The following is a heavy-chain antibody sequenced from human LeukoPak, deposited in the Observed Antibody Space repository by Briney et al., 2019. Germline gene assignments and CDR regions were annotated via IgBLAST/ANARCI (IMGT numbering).Heavy chain of an antibody. D-gene: IGHD2-2*01. V-gene: IGHV3-7*04. Sequence: GGSLRLSCAASGFIFSSYWMSWVRQAPGKGLEWVAKVNPDGNEKYYVDSVRGRFTVSKDNPKNSVYLQMDSLKAEDTAVYYCARGQYQLLWGKGALIIVSS. CDR2: VNPDGNEK. J-gene: IGHJ4*02. CDR1: GFIFSSYW. CDR3: ARGQYQLL.